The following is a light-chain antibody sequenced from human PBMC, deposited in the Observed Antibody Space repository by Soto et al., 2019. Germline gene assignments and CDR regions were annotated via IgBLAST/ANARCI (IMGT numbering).Light chain of an antibody. CDR2: GIS. CDR1: QSLTSY. V-gene: IGKV3-15*01. Sequence: EIVMTQSPATLSVSPGETATLSCRASQSLTSYLAWYQQKPDQAPVLLINGISTRAIDIPARFSGSGSGTEFSLAISSPQSEDFAVYYCQQYGSSPPFTFGPGTKVDIK. J-gene: IGKJ3*01. CDR3: QQYGSSPPFT.